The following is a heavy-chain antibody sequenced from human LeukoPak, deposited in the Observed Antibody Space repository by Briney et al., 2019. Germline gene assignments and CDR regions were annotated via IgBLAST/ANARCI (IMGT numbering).Heavy chain of an antibody. CDR1: GVSISNYY. Sequence: SETLSLTCTVSGVSISNYYWSWIRQPPGKGLEWIGYIYYSGSTNYNPSLQSRATISVDPSKSQFSLRLSSVTAADTAVYYCARDYFGSGFFDYWGQGVLVTVSS. CDR3: ARDYFGSGFFDY. J-gene: IGHJ4*02. D-gene: IGHD3-10*01. CDR2: IYYSGST. V-gene: IGHV4-59*01.